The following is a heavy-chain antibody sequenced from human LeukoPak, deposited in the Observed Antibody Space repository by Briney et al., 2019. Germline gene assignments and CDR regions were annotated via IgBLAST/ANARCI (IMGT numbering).Heavy chain of an antibody. D-gene: IGHD3-3*02. CDR3: ASFSAHVCSGYYSFDY. Sequence: VASVTVSCKASGGTFSSYAISWVRQAPGQGLEWMGGIIPIFGTANYAQKFQGRVTITADKSTSTAYMELSSLRSEDTAVYYCASFSAHVCSGYYSFDYWGQGTLVTVSS. CDR1: GGTFSSYA. CDR2: IIPIFGTA. J-gene: IGHJ4*02. V-gene: IGHV1-69*06.